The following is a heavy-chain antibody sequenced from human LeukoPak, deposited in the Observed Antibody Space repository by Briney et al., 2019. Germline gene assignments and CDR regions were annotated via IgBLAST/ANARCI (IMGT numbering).Heavy chain of an antibody. CDR3: ANVAVTGYYFDY. CDR1: GGSISTYY. V-gene: IGHV4-38-2*02. Sequence: SETLSLTCTVSGGSISTYYWGWIRQPPGKGLEWIGSIYQSGSTYYNPSLKSRVSISLDTSKNQISLRLTSVTAADTAVYYCANVAVTGYYFDYWGQGTLVTVSS. J-gene: IGHJ4*02. D-gene: IGHD6-19*01. CDR2: IYQSGST.